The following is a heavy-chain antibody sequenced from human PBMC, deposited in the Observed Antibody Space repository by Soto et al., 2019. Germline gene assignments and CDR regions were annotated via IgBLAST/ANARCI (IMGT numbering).Heavy chain of an antibody. V-gene: IGHV3-23*01. CDR3: AKGLTGAPYYGMDV. Sequence: EVQLLESGGGLVQPGGSLRLSCAASGFTFSSYAMRWVRQAPGKGLEWVSAITGSGGRTYYADSVKGRFTISRDNSKNTLYLQMNSLRAEDTAVYYCAKGLTGAPYYGMDVWGQGTTVTVSS. J-gene: IGHJ6*02. CDR1: GFTFSSYA. CDR2: ITGSGGRT. D-gene: IGHD7-27*01.